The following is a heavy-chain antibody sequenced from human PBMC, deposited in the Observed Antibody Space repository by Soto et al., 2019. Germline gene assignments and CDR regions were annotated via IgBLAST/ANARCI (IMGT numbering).Heavy chain of an antibody. CDR2: IIPIFGTA. CDR1: GGTFSSYA. V-gene: IGHV1-69*12. D-gene: IGHD3-22*01. Sequence: QVQLVQSGAEVKKPGSSVKVSCKASGGTFSSYAISWVRQAPGQGLEWMGGIIPIFGTANYAQKFQGRVTITADESTSTAYMELSSLGSEDTAVYYCARSPYYYDSSGYYNFDYWGQGTLVTVSS. J-gene: IGHJ4*02. CDR3: ARSPYYYDSSGYYNFDY.